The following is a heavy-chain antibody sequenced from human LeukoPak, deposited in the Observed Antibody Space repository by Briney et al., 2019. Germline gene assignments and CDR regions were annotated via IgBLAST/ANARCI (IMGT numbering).Heavy chain of an antibody. Sequence: GRSLRLSCAASGFTFSSYGMHWVRQAPGKGLEWVAVISYDGSNKYYADSVKGRFTISRDNSKNTLYLQMNSLRAEDTAVYYCAEDGRGSGWYWYFDLWGRGTLVTVSS. V-gene: IGHV3-30*18. D-gene: IGHD6-19*01. CDR3: AEDGRGSGWYWYFDL. J-gene: IGHJ2*01. CDR1: GFTFSSYG. CDR2: ISYDGSNK.